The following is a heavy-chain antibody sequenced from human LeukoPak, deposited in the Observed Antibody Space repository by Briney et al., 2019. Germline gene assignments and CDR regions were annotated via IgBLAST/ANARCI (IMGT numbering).Heavy chain of an antibody. V-gene: IGHV1-69*13. Sequence: SVKVSCKAPGGTFSSYAISWVRQAPGQGLEWMGGIIPIFGTANYAQKFQGRVTITADESTSTAYMELSSLRSEDTAVYYCARTYYYGSGTVNYFDYWGQGTLVTVSS. D-gene: IGHD3-10*01. CDR1: GGTFSSYA. CDR3: ARTYYYGSGTVNYFDY. CDR2: IIPIFGTA. J-gene: IGHJ4*02.